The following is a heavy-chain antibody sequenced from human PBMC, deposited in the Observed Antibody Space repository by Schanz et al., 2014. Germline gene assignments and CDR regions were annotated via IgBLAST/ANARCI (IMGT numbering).Heavy chain of an antibody. CDR1: GYTFSSYG. CDR3: ARDFSAYVGNYFDY. J-gene: IGHJ4*02. V-gene: IGHV1-18*01. D-gene: IGHD5-12*01. Sequence: QVQLVQSGAEVKKPGASVKVSCKASGYTFSSYGITWVRQAPGQVLEWMGWINGYNGHTLYAQKFQGRVTMTTDTSTSTSYMELTSLRFDDTAVYYCARDFSAYVGNYFDYWGQGTLVTVSS. CDR2: INGYNGHT.